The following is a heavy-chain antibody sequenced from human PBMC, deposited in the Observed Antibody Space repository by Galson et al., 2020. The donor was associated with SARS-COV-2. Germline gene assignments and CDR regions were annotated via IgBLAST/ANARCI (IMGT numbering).Heavy chain of an antibody. J-gene: IGHJ4*02. Sequence: TGGSLRLSCAASGFTFRTYAMHWVRQAPGKGLEWVAVISSDGSNKYYADSVKGRFTISRDNSKNTLYLQMNSLRAEDTAVYYCARDREAYCCDVSGIPFVHWGQGTLVTVSS. CDR2: ISSDGSNK. D-gene: IGHD3-22*01. CDR1: GFTFRTYA. V-gene: IGHV3-30-3*01. CDR3: ARDREAYCCDVSGIPFVH.